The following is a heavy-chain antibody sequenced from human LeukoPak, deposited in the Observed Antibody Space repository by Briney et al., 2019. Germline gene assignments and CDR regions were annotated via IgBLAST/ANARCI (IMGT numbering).Heavy chain of an antibody. CDR1: GFTLGSYA. J-gene: IGHJ4*02. V-gene: IGHV3-23*01. CDR2: ISGSGGST. Sequence: PGGSLRLSCAGSGFTLGSYAMSWVRQAPGKGLEWVSAISGSGGSTYYADSVKGRFTISRDNSKNTLYLQMNSLRAEDTAVYYCAKGGGMTGEDFDYWGQGTLVTVSS. CDR3: AKGGGMTGEDFDY. D-gene: IGHD1-20*01.